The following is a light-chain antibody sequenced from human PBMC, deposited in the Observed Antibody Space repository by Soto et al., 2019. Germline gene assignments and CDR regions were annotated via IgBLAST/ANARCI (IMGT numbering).Light chain of an antibody. CDR3: MQALQTPGT. CDR1: QSLLHSNGYNY. CDR2: LGS. Sequence: DIVMTQSPLSLPVTPGEPASISCRSSQSLLHSNGYNYLDWYLQKPGQSPQLLIYLGSNRASGVPERFGGSGSGTDFTLKISRVEAEDVGVYYCMQALQTPGTFGQGTKLEIK. J-gene: IGKJ2*01. V-gene: IGKV2-28*01.